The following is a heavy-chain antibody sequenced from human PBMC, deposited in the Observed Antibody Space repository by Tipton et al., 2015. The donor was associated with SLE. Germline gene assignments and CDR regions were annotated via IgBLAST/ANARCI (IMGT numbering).Heavy chain of an antibody. CDR2: IYSGGST. V-gene: IGHV3-53*04. J-gene: IGHJ4*02. CDR1: GFTFSSYY. D-gene: IGHD3-22*01. CDR3: ASRASSGYYSFDY. Sequence: SLRLSCAASGFTFSSYYMSWVRQAPGKGLEWVSVIYSGGSTYYADSVKGRFTISRHNSKNTLYLQMNSLRAEDTAGYYCASRASSGYYSFDYWGQGTLVTVSS.